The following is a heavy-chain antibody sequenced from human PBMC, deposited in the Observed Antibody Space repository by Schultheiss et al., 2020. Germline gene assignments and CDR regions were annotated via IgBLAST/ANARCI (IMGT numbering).Heavy chain of an antibody. V-gene: IGHV3-33*06. CDR3: AKERSAVIPY. J-gene: IGHJ4*02. CDR1: GFTFSTYG. D-gene: IGHD3-16*02. CDR2: IWDDGSDK. Sequence: LSLTCAASGFTFSTYGMHWVRQAPGKGLEWVAVIWDDGSDKYYADSVKGRFTISRDNSKNTLYLQMNSLRAEDTAVYYCAKERSAVIPYWGQGTLVTVSS.